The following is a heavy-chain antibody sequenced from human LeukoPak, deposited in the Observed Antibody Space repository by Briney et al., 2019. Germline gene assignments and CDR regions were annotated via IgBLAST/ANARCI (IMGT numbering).Heavy chain of an antibody. D-gene: IGHD5-12*01. Sequence: GGSLRLSCAASTFTFWNYVMHWVRQAPGKGLEWVALISNDGSNKYYVDSVKGRFTISSDNSNNTLFLQMNSLRADDTAVYYCARDRATTFDSWGQGTLVTVSS. CDR1: TFTFWNYV. V-gene: IGHV3-30-3*01. J-gene: IGHJ4*02. CDR2: ISNDGSNK. CDR3: ARDRATTFDS.